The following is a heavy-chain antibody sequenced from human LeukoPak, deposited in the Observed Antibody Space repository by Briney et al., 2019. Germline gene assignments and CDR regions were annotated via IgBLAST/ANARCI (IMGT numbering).Heavy chain of an antibody. CDR2: INTNTGNP. CDR1: GYTFTSYA. J-gene: IGHJ4*02. V-gene: IGHV7-4-1*02. D-gene: IGHD2-2*01. CDR3: ARQGPGYCGSTRCYGVGH. Sequence: GVSVKVSCKASGYTFTSYAMNWVRQAPGQGLEWMGWINTNTGNPTYAQGFTGRFVFSLDTSVSTAYLQISSLRVEDTAVYYCARQGPGYCGSTRCYGVGHWGQGTLVTVSS.